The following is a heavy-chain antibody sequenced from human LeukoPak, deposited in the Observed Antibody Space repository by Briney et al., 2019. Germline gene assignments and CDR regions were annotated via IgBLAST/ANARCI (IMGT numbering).Heavy chain of an antibody. D-gene: IGHD2-2*01. CDR2: IYSGGGT. CDR1: GFTVSSNY. Sequence: PGGSLRLSCAASGFTVSSNYMSWVRQAPGKGLECVSVIYSGGGTYYADSVKGRFTISRDNSKNTLYLQMNSLRAEDTAVYYCAKGGSPSCYSSSGYWGQGTLVTVSS. J-gene: IGHJ4*02. CDR3: AKGGSPSCYSSSGY. V-gene: IGHV3-53*01.